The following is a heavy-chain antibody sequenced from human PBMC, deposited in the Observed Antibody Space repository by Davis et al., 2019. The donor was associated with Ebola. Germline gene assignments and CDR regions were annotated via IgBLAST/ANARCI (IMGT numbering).Heavy chain of an antibody. V-gene: IGHV3-7*01. CDR2: IKQDGSEK. CDR3: ARSGLSFGVVKYHYGMDA. Sequence: GESLKISCAASGFTFSDYYMSWVRQAPGKGLEWVANIKQDGSEKYYVDSVKGRFTISRDNAKNSLYLQMNSLRAEDTAVYYCARSGLSFGVVKYHYGMDAWGKGTTVTVSS. J-gene: IGHJ6*04. D-gene: IGHD3-3*01. CDR1: GFTFSDYY.